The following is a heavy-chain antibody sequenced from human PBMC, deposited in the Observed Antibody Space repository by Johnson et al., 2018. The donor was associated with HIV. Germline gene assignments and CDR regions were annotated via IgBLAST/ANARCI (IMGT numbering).Heavy chain of an antibody. Sequence: QVQLVESGGGVVQPGRSLRLSCAASGFTFSTYDMAWVRQAPGKGLEWVALISKDGSEKYYVDSVKGRFTISRDNAKNSLYLQMNSLRAEDTAVYYCARDWGTRGWDDAFDIWGQGTMVTVSS. D-gene: IGHD3-16*01. V-gene: IGHV3-30*03. CDR2: ISKDGSEK. J-gene: IGHJ3*02. CDR3: ARDWGTRGWDDAFDI. CDR1: GFTFSTYD.